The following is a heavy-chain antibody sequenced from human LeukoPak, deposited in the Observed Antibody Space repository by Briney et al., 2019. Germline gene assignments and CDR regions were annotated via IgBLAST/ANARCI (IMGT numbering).Heavy chain of an antibody. V-gene: IGHV3-74*01. CDR1: GFTFSTYW. CDR2: IGTDGSST. J-gene: IGHJ3*02. D-gene: IGHD4-23*01. Sequence: AGGSLRLSCAASGFTFSTYWMHWVRQVPGKGLVWVSRIGTDGSSTTYADYVKGRFTISRVNAKNTLYLQMNSLRAEDTAVYYCARDKYGGNSNAFDIWGQGTLVTVSS. CDR3: ARDKYGGNSNAFDI.